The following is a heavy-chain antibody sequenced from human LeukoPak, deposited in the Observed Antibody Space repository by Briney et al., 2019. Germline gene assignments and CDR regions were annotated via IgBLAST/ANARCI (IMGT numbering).Heavy chain of an antibody. CDR3: ARAYCSGSYSL. CDR1: GDTFSGNSGA. V-gene: IGHV6-1*01. Sequence: SQTLSLTCALSGDTFSGNSGAWSWLRQSPPRGLEWLGRTYYRSKWYYEYAVSVKSRITNIPDAAKNQSALQLNSGTPEDAAVFYCARAYCSGSYSLWGQGTLVTVSS. CDR2: TYYRSKWYY. D-gene: IGHD3-10*01. J-gene: IGHJ4*02.